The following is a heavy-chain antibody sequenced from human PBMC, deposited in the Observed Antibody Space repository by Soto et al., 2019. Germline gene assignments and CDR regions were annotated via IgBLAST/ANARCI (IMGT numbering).Heavy chain of an antibody. Sequence: AASVKVSCKASGGTFSSYAISWVRQAPGQGLEWTGGIIPIFGTANYAQKFQGRVTITADESTSTAYMELSSLRSEDTAVYYCAKHDVDIVATSNYYYYGMDVWGQGTTVTVSS. CDR3: AKHDVDIVATSNYYYYGMDV. CDR1: GGTFSSYA. CDR2: IIPIFGTA. J-gene: IGHJ6*02. D-gene: IGHD5-12*01. V-gene: IGHV1-69*13.